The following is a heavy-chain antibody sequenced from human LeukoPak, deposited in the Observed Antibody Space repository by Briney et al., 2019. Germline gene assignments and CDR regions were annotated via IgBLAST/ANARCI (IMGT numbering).Heavy chain of an antibody. Sequence: GGSLRLSCAGSGFTFDDYAMHWVRQGPGEGLEWVSGISWNSGSRGYADSVKGRFTISRDNARNSLYLQMNSLRAEDTALYYCAKGKWLSESPLDYWGQGTPVTVSS. CDR3: AKGKWLSESPLDY. D-gene: IGHD3-22*01. CDR2: ISWNSGSR. J-gene: IGHJ4*02. V-gene: IGHV3-9*01. CDR1: GFTFDDYA.